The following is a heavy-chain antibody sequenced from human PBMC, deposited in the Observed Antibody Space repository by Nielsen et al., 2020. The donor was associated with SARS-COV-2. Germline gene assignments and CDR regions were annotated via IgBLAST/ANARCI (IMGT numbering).Heavy chain of an antibody. CDR3: ARDNYGSGSYYNLGYYYYGMDV. Sequence: GESLKISCAASGFPFSTYAMSWVRQAPGKGLEWVSMISGSGDSTNYADSVRGRFTISRDNSKNTLSLQMNSLRAEDTAVYYCARDNYGSGSYYNLGYYYYGMDVWGQGTTVTVSS. D-gene: IGHD3-10*01. J-gene: IGHJ6*02. CDR1: GFPFSTYA. CDR2: ISGSGDST. V-gene: IGHV3-23*01.